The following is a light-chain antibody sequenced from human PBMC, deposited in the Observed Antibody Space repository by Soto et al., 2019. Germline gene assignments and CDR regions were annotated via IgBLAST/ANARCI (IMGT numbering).Light chain of an antibody. CDR3: CSYAGSYTYV. CDR1: SSDVGGYNH. CDR2: AVS. J-gene: IGLJ1*01. V-gene: IGLV2-11*01. Sequence: QSALTQPRSVSGSPGQSVTISCTGTSSDVGGYNHVSWYQQHPGKAPKLIIYAVSNRPSGVPDRFSGSKSVNTASLTISGLQAEDEADYYCCSYAGSYTYVFGTGTKVTVL.